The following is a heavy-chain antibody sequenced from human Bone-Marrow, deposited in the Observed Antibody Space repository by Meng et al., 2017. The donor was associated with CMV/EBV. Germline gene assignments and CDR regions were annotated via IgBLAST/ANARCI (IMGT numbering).Heavy chain of an antibody. CDR3: ATMVVTGT. V-gene: IGHV3-30*02. D-gene: IGHD4-23*01. CDR2: IRYDGSNK. CDR1: GFTFSSYG. Sequence: GESLKISCAASGFTFSSYGMHWVRQAPGKGLEWVAFIRYDGSNKYYADSVKGRFTISRDNAKNSLYLQMNSLRAEDTAVYYCATMVVTGTWGQGTLVTVAS. J-gene: IGHJ5*02.